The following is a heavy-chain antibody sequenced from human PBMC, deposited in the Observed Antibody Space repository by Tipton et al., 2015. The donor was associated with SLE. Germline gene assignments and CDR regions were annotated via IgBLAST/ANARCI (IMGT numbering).Heavy chain of an antibody. D-gene: IGHD6-19*01. V-gene: IGHV3-21*05. J-gene: IGHJ4*02. CDR1: GFTFSSYS. CDR3: AREAVAGFHDYFVY. Sequence: QLVQSGGGLVKPGGSLRLSCAASGFTFSSYSMSWIRQAPGKGLEWVSYISGSSSYIYYADSVKGRFTISRDNAKNSLYLQMNSLRAEDTAVYYCAREAVAGFHDYFVYWGQGTLVTVSS. CDR2: ISGSSSYI.